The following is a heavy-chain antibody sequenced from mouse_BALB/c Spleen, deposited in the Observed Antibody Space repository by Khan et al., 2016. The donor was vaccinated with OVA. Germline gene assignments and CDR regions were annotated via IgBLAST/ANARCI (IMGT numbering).Heavy chain of an antibody. J-gene: IGHJ4*01. CDR2: INTYTGEP. D-gene: IGHD4-1*02. V-gene: IGHV9-3-1*01. Sequence: QIQLVQSGPELKKPGETVKISCKASGYTFTNFGMNWVKQAPGKGLEWMGWINTYTGEPTYADDFKGRFAFSLETSASTAYLQINNLKNEDTATYYCARPTNLSIAMAYWGQGISVTVSS. CDR1: GYTFTNFG. CDR3: ARPTNLSIAMAY.